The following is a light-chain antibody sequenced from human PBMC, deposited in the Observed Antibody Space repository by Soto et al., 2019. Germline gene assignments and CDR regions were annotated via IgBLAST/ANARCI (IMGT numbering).Light chain of an antibody. CDR1: RYDVGTYNY. J-gene: IGLJ1*01. Sequence: QSVLAQPASVSGSPGQSITISCTGTRYDVGTYNYVSWYQHHPGQAPKLIIYDVGSRPSGVSHRFSGSKSGITASLAISGLQAEDEADYYCTSYPSAHPRFYVFGTGTKLTVL. CDR2: DVG. CDR3: TSYPSAHPRFYV. V-gene: IGLV2-14*03.